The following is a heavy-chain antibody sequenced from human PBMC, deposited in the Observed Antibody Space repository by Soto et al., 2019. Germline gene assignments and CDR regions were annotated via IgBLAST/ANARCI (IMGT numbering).Heavy chain of an antibody. CDR2: INHSGST. CDR1: GGSFSGYY. CDR3: ARDKITGLFDY. V-gene: IGHV4-34*01. J-gene: IGHJ4*02. Sequence: QVQLQQWGAGLLKPSETLSLTCAVYGGSFSGYYWTWIRQPPGTGLEWIGEINHSGSTNYNPSLTSRVTISVDTSENQLSLKLTSVTAADTAVYYCARDKITGLFDYWGQGTLVTVSS. D-gene: IGHD2-8*02.